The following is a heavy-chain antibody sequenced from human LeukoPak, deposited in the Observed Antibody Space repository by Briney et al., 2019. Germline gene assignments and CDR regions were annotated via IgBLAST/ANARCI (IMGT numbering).Heavy chain of an antibody. CDR3: ARDLLLWFREDRYYYYMDV. D-gene: IGHD3-10*01. CDR2: ISSSGST. Sequence: SQTLSLTCTVSGDSVSSGDYYWSWIRQPAGKGLEWIGRISSSGSTNYNPSLKSRVTISVDTSKNQFSLKLSSVTAADTAVYYCARDLLLWFREDRYYYYMDVWGKGTTVTVSS. V-gene: IGHV4-61*02. J-gene: IGHJ6*03. CDR1: GDSVSSGDYY.